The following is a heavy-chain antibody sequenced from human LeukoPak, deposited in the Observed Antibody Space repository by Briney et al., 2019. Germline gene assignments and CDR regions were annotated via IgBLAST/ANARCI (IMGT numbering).Heavy chain of an antibody. V-gene: IGHV4-39*07. CDR1: GGSISSSSYY. D-gene: IGHD2-21*02. Sequence: PSETLSLTCTVSGGSISSSSYYWGWIRQPPGKGLEWIGSIYYSGSTYYNPSLKSRVTISVDTSKNQFSLKLSSVTAADTAVYYCARRVVTARSDAFDIWGQGTMVTVSS. CDR2: IYYSGST. CDR3: ARRVVTARSDAFDI. J-gene: IGHJ3*02.